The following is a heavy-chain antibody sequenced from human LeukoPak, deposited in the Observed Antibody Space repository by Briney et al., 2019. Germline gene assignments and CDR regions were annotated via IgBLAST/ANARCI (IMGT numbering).Heavy chain of an antibody. CDR1: EFTFSSYG. CDR3: AREVLSGYSSGWYRGFDY. D-gene: IGHD6-19*01. CDR2: IWCDGSNK. J-gene: IGHJ4*02. Sequence: GGSLRLSCAASEFTFSSYGMHWVRQAPGKGLEWVAVIWCDGSNKYYADSVKGLFTISRDNSKNTLYLQMNSLRAEDTAVYYCAREVLSGYSSGWYRGFDYWGQGTLVTVSS. V-gene: IGHV3-33*01.